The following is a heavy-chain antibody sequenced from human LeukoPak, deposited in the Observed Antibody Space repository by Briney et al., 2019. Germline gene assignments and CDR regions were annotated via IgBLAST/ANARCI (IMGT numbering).Heavy chain of an antibody. J-gene: IGHJ4*02. CDR3: AKVEKVAGRYYFDY. Sequence: AGGSLRLSCAASGFTFSSYAMSWVRQAPGKGLEWVSAISGSGGSTYYADSVKGRFTIPRDNSKNTLYLQMNSLRAEDTAVYYCAKVEKVAGRYYFDYWGQGTLVTVSS. V-gene: IGHV3-23*01. CDR2: ISGSGGST. D-gene: IGHD6-19*01. CDR1: GFTFSSYA.